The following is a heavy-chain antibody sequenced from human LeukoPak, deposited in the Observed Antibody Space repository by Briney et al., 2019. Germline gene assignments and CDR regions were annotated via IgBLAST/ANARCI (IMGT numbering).Heavy chain of an antibody. CDR3: AKDLSRAVAADWFDP. D-gene: IGHD6-19*01. J-gene: IGHJ5*02. CDR2: ISDSGGST. CDR1: GFTFSNYD. Sequence: GSLRLSCAASGFTFSNYDMSWVRQAPGKGLEWVSSISDSGGSTYYADSVKGRFTISRDNSKNTLYLQMTNLRAADTAVYYCAKDLSRAVAADWFDPWDQGSLVTVSS. V-gene: IGHV3-23*01.